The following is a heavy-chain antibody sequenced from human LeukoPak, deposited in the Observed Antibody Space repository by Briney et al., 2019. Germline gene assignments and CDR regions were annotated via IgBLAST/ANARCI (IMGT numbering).Heavy chain of an antibody. V-gene: IGHV4-59*08. Sequence: PSETLSLTCTVSGGSISSYYWSWIRQPPGKGLEWIGYIYYSGSTNYNPSLKSRVTISVDTSKNQFSLKLSSVTAADTAVYYCARDEAAAGGRGAFDIWGQETMVTVSS. J-gene: IGHJ3*02. CDR3: ARDEAAAGGRGAFDI. CDR2: IYYSGST. D-gene: IGHD6-13*01. CDR1: GGSISSYY.